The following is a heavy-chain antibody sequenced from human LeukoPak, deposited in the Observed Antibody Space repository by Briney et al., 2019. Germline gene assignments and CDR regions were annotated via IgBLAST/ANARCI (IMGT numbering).Heavy chain of an antibody. D-gene: IGHD4-4*01. V-gene: IGHV1-8*01. CDR1: GYTFTSYD. J-gene: IGHJ4*02. CDR2: MNPNSGNT. Sequence: SVKVSCKPSGYTFTSYDINWVRQATGQGLEWMGWMNPNSGNTGYAQKFQGRVTMTRNTSISTAYMELSSLRSEDTAVYYCARGSTDDYSNFDYWGQGTLVTVSS. CDR3: ARGSTDDYSNFDY.